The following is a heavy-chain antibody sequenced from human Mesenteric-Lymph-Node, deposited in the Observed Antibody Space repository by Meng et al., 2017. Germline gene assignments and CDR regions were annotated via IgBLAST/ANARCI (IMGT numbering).Heavy chain of an antibody. CDR1: GGSISSGGFY. CDR3: ARTNYGDYNWFDP. Sequence: QGHLKELCPGSVKPSQTLSLACTVSGGSISSGGFYWSWIRQHPGKGLEWIGCIYYSGSTYYNPSLRSRVAISIDTSKNQFSLKLTSVTAADTAVYFCARTNYGDYNWFDPWGQGTLVTVSS. CDR2: IYYSGST. V-gene: IGHV4-31*03. D-gene: IGHD4-17*01. J-gene: IGHJ5*02.